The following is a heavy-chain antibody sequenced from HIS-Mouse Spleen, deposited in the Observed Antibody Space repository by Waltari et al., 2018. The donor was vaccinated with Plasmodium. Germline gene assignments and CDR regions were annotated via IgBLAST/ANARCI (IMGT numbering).Heavy chain of an antibody. J-gene: IGHJ4*02. CDR1: GFTFSRYA. D-gene: IGHD7-27*01. CDR3: AKSSKGTGDLWDY. V-gene: IGHV3-23*01. Sequence: EVQLLESGGGLVPPGGSLRLPCAASGFTFSRYALRWVRRASGKGLEWVSAISGSVGSTYYADSVKGRFTISRDNSKNTLYLQMNSLRAEDTAVYYCAKSSKGTGDLWDYWGQGTLVTVSS. CDR2: ISGSVGST.